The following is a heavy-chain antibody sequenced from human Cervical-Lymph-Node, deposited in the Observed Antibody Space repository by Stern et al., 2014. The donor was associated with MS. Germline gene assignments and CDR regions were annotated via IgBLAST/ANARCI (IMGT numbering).Heavy chain of an antibody. Sequence: EVQLVESGGGLVKPGGSLRLSCAASGFTFSAYTMHWVRQAPGKGLEWVSYIVSSGGITYYGDSVKGRFTISRDNAQNSLFLQMNSLRADDTAVYYCARWGSGSSLDYWGQGTLVTVPS. CDR3: ARWGSGSSLDY. V-gene: IGHV3-21*01. D-gene: IGHD1-26*01. CDR1: GFTFSAYT. J-gene: IGHJ4*02. CDR2: IVSSGGIT.